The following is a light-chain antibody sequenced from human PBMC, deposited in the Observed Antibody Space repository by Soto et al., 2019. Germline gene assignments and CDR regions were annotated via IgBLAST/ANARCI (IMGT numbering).Light chain of an antibody. V-gene: IGKV1-5*03. J-gene: IGKJ1*01. Sequence: DIQMTQSPSTLSASVGDRVTITCRASQSISSWLAWYQQKPGKAPKLLIYKASGLESGVPSRFSGSGSGTEFTLTISSLQPDDFATYYCQQYNRYFLTFGQGTRMDI. CDR2: KAS. CDR1: QSISSW. CDR3: QQYNRYFLT.